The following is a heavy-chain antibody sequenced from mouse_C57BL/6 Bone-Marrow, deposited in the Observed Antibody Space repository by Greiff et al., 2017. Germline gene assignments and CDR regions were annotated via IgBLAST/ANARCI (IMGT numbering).Heavy chain of an antibody. D-gene: IGHD2-14*01. Sequence: EVQVVESGGGLVKPGGSLKLSCAASGFTFSSYAMSWVRQTPEQRLEWVATISDGGSYTYYPDNVKGRFTISRDNAKNNLYLQMSHLKSEDTAMYYCAREYVPFAYWGQGTLVTVSA. CDR3: AREYVPFAY. CDR1: GFTFSSYA. CDR2: ISDGGSYT. J-gene: IGHJ3*01. V-gene: IGHV5-4*01.